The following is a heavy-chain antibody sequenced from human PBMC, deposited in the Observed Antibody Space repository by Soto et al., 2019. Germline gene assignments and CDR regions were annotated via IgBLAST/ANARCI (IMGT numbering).Heavy chain of an antibody. V-gene: IGHV3-23*01. Sequence: LRLSCSASGFTLSSYTMSWVRLTPGKGLQWVSTIFTGGTSTVYADPVRGRFSISRDDSKNTLYLQMDNLRVDDTALYFCAKDRHPDGIWTFDYWGRGTLVTVSS. D-gene: IGHD3-9*01. CDR1: GFTLSSYT. CDR3: AKDRHPDGIWTFDY. J-gene: IGHJ4*02. CDR2: IFTGGTST.